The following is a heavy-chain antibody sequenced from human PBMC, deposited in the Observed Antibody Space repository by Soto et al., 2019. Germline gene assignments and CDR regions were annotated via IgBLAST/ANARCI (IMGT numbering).Heavy chain of an antibody. D-gene: IGHD5-18*01. CDR3: VSQDTAMVFEY. Sequence: LSLTCTVSGGSISSSSYYWGWIRQPPGKGLEWIGSIYYSGSTYYNPSLKSRVTISVDTSKNQFSLKLSSVTAADTDVYYCVSQDTAMVFEYWGQGTLVTVPQ. V-gene: IGHV4-39*01. CDR1: GGSISSSSYY. CDR2: IYYSGST. J-gene: IGHJ4*02.